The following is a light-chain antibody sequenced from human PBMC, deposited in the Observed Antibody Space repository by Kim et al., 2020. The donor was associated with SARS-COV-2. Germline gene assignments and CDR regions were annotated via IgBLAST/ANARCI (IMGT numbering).Light chain of an antibody. CDR3: QQRSNWLVT. Sequence: ETVLTQSPATLSLSPGERATLSCRASQSVSSHLAWYQQKPGQAPRLLIYEASNRATGIPARFSGSWSGTDFTLTISSLEPEDFAVYYCQQRSNWLVTFGQGTKLEI. CDR2: EAS. V-gene: IGKV3-11*01. CDR1: QSVSSH. J-gene: IGKJ2*01.